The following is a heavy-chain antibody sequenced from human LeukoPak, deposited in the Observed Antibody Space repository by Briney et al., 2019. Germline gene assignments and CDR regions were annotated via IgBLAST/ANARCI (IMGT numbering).Heavy chain of an antibody. CDR1: GFTFSNTR. J-gene: IGHJ4*02. CDR2: NFSKTDGGAT. D-gene: IGHD1-1*01. CDR3: TDWDAARFDY. Sequence: GTLTFSSSAYGFTFSNTRMDWLRQPPGQGLVWVGRNFSKTDGGATDYAAPVKGRFIISRDDSKNTLYLQMNSLQTEDTAVYYCTDWDAARFDYWGQGSLVTVSS. V-gene: IGHV3-15*01.